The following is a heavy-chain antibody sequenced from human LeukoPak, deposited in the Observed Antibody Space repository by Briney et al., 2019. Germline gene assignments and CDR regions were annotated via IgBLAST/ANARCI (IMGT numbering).Heavy chain of an antibody. CDR1: GFTFSSYA. Sequence: GGSLRLSCAASGFTFSSYAMSWVRLAPGKGLQWVASMCGSAGCTYYADSVKGRFTISRDNSKNTLYLQMNSLRAEDTAIYYCARDRPSYHESNGHYYQRDGDHWGQGTLVTASS. V-gene: IGHV3-23*01. CDR3: ARDRPSYHESNGHYYQRDGDH. J-gene: IGHJ5*02. D-gene: IGHD3-22*01. CDR2: MCGSAGCT.